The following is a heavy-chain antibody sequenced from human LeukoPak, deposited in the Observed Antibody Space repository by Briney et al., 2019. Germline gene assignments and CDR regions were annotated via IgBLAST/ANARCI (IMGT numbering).Heavy chain of an antibody. CDR2: INPSGRSA. D-gene: IGHD1-1*01. CDR1: PYTFNKYY. CDR3: ARDSVELERRNWFDP. Sequence: ASVKVSCKASPYTFNKYYIHWVRQAPGQGLEWMGVINPSGRSASYAQRFQGKVTMTRGTSTSTVYMDLSSLTSEDTAVYYCARDSVELERRNWFDPWGQGTLVTVSS. V-gene: IGHV1-46*02. J-gene: IGHJ5*02.